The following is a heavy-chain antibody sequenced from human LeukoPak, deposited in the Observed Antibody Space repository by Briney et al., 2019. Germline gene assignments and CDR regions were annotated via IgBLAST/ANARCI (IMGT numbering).Heavy chain of an antibody. CDR2: INPNSGGT. CDR3: ARGIAARPLSFDY. V-gene: IGHV1-2*02. CDR1: GYTFTGYY. J-gene: IGHJ4*02. D-gene: IGHD6-6*01. Sequence: ASVKVSCKASGYTFTGYYMHWVRQAPGQGLEWMGWINPNSGGTNYAQKFQGRVTMTRDTSISTAYMELSRLRSDDTAVYYCARGIAARPLSFDYWGQGTLVTVSS.